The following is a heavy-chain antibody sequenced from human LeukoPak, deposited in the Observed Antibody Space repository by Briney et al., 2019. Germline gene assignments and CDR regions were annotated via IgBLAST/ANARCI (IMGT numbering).Heavy chain of an antibody. V-gene: IGHV5-51*01. CDR3: ASSIGIAAAGTPQGAFDI. J-gene: IGHJ3*02. Sequence: GESLKISCKGSGYSFTSYWIGWVRQMPGKGLEWMGIIYPGDSDTRYSPSFQGQVTISADKSISTAYLQWSSLKASDTAMYYCASSIGIAAAGTPQGAFDIWGQGTMVTVSS. D-gene: IGHD6-13*01. CDR1: GYSFTSYW. CDR2: IYPGDSDT.